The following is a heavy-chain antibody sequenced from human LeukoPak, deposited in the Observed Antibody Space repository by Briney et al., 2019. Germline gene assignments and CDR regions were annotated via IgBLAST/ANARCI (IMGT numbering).Heavy chain of an antibody. Sequence: SGGSLRLSCAASGFTFSSYAMSWVRQAPGKGLEWVSAISGSGGSTYYADSVKGRFTISRDNSKNMVYLQMNSLRAEDTAVYYCAKGRDYSNYPAGLDYWGQGTLVTVSS. CDR1: GFTFSSYA. D-gene: IGHD4-11*01. V-gene: IGHV3-23*01. CDR2: ISGSGGST. CDR3: AKGRDYSNYPAGLDY. J-gene: IGHJ4*02.